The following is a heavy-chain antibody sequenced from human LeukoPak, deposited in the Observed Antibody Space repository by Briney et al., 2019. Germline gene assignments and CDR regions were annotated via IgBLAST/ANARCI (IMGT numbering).Heavy chain of an antibody. Sequence: SETLSLTCTVSGGSLSSYYWSWLRQPPGKGLEWIGYIYYSGSTNYNPSLKSRVTISVDTSKNQYSLKLSSVTAADTAVYYCARDLEDGGAFDIGGQGTMVTVSS. J-gene: IGHJ3*02. V-gene: IGHV4-59*01. CDR2: IYYSGST. CDR1: GGSLSSYY. CDR3: ARDLEDGGAFDI. D-gene: IGHD5-24*01.